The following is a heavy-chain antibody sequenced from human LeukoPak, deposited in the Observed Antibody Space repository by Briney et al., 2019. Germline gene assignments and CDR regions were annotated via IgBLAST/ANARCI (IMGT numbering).Heavy chain of an antibody. D-gene: IGHD2-15*01. J-gene: IGHJ4*02. V-gene: IGHV3-43*02. CDR1: GFTFNDYA. CDR2: ISGDGGST. CDR3: ATDCSGNRCYSL. Sequence: PGGSLRLSCAVSGFTFNDYAMNWVRQAPGKGLEWVSFISGDGGSTYYADSVKGRFTISRDNSKNSLCLQMNSLRLGDTALYYCATDCSGNRCYSLWGQGTLVTVSS.